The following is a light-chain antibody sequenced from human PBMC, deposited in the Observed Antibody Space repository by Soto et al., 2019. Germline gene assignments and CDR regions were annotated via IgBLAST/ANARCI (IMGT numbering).Light chain of an antibody. Sequence: EIVLTQSPGTLSLSPGERATLSCRASQSFSSNYLAWYQQKPGQAPRILIYGATTRATGIPDRFSGSESGTAFTLTISRLEPEDSAVYYCQQYSSVWTFGQGTKVDI. V-gene: IGKV3-20*01. CDR1: QSFSSNY. CDR2: GAT. J-gene: IGKJ1*01. CDR3: QQYSSVWT.